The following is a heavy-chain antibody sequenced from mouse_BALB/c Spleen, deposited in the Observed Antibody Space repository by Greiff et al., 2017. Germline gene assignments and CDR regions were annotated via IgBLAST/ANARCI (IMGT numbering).Heavy chain of an antibody. J-gene: IGHJ4*01. Sequence: EVQRVESGGGLVQPGGSRKLSCAASGFTFSSFGMHWVRQAPEKGLEWVGYISSGSSTIDYADKVKGRFTFTRDNPKNTQFLQMTSLRSEDTAMYYCTRTDYYGSREYAMDYWGQGTSVTVSS. V-gene: IGHV5-17*02. CDR3: TRTDYYGSREYAMDY. CDR2: ISSGSSTI. D-gene: IGHD1-1*01. CDR1: GFTFSSFG.